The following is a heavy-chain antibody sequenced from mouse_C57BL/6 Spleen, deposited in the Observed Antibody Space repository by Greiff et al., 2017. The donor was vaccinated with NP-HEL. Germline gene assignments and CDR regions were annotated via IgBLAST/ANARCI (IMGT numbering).Heavy chain of an antibody. Sequence: EVKLVESGGGLVQPGGSLKLSCAASGFTFSDYYMYWVRQTPEKRLEWVAYISNGGGSTYYPDTVKGRFTISRDNAKNTLYLQMSRLKSEDTAMYYCARQYGYDGSPFAYWGQGTLVTVSA. J-gene: IGHJ3*01. CDR1: GFTFSDYY. D-gene: IGHD2-2*01. V-gene: IGHV5-12*01. CDR2: ISNGGGST. CDR3: ARQYGYDGSPFAY.